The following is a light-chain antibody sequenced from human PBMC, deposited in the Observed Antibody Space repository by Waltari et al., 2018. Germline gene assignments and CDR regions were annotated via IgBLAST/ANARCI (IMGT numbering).Light chain of an antibody. J-gene: IGLJ1*01. CDR3: QVWDANTDPGV. CDR2: YDS. CDR1: NLESKT. V-gene: IGLV3-21*04. Sequence: SYVLTQPPSVSVAPGKTARITCGGNNLESKTVQWYQQKPGQAPILVISYDSDRPSGIPERFSGSNSGNTATLTISRVEAGDEADYYCQVWDANTDPGVFGTGTEVTVL.